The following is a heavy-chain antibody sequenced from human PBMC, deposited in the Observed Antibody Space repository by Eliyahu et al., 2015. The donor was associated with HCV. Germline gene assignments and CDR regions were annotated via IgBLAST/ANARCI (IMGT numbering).Heavy chain of an antibody. D-gene: IGHD3-10*01. J-gene: IGHJ4*02. CDR2: LWSSGIAI. CDR1: GFTFSSYE. V-gene: IGHV3-48*03. CDR3: ARVRITMVRGVMGPLD. Sequence: EVQLVESGGGLVQPGGSLRLSCAASGFTFSSYEMNWVRQAPGKGLGGGSYLWSSGIAIYYADSVKGRFTISRDNAKNSLYLQMNSLRAEDTAVYYCARVRITMVRGVMGPLDWGQGTLVTVSS.